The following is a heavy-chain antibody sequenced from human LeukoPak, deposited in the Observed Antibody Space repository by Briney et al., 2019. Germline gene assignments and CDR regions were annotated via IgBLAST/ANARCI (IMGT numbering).Heavy chain of an antibody. J-gene: IGHJ4*02. D-gene: IGHD3-9*01. Sequence: ASVKVSCKASGGTFSSYAISWVRQAPGQGLEWMGGIIPIFGTANYAQKFQGRVTITADESTSTAYMELSSLRSEDTAVYYCARYQSRLTGYYHYWGQGTLVTVSS. V-gene: IGHV1-69*01. CDR2: IIPIFGTA. CDR1: GGTFSSYA. CDR3: ARYQSRLTGYYHY.